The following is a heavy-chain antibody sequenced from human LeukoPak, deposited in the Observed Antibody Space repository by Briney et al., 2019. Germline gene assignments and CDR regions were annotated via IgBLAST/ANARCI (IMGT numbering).Heavy chain of an antibody. Sequence: ASVKVSCKASGYTFTSYGISWVRQAPGQGLEWMGWISAYNGNTNYAQKLQGRVTMTTDTSTSTAYMELRSLRSDDTAVYYCARVKGSGCSSTSCYDAFDIWGQGTMVTVSS. CDR3: ARVKGSGCSSTSCYDAFDI. CDR2: ISAYNGNT. D-gene: IGHD2-2*01. J-gene: IGHJ3*02. CDR1: GYTFTSYG. V-gene: IGHV1-18*01.